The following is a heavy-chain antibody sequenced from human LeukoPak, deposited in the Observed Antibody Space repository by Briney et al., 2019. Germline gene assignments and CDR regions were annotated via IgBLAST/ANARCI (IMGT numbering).Heavy chain of an antibody. Sequence: GGSLRLSCAASGFTVSSNYMSWVRQAPGKGLEWVSVIYSGGSTYYEDSVKGRFTISRDNSKNTLYLQMNSLRAEDTAVYYCVRVLTPSRDDQIFDYWGQGTLVTVSS. CDR2: IYSGGST. CDR1: GFTVSSNY. V-gene: IGHV3-53*01. D-gene: IGHD5-24*01. J-gene: IGHJ4*02. CDR3: VRVLTPSRDDQIFDY.